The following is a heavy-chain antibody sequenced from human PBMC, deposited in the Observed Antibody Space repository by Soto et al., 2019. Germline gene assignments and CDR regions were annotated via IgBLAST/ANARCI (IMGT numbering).Heavy chain of an antibody. V-gene: IGHV4-39*01. J-gene: IGHJ4*02. D-gene: IGHD3-9*01. CDR3: ARRHILTGHFDY. CDR2: IYYSGST. Sequence: QLQLQESGPGLVKPSETLSLTCTVSGGSISSSSYYWGWIRQPPGKGLEWIGSIYYSGSTYYNPSLKSRVTISVDTSKNQVSLKLSSVTAADTAVYYCARRHILTGHFDYWGQGTLVTVSS. CDR1: GGSISSSSYY.